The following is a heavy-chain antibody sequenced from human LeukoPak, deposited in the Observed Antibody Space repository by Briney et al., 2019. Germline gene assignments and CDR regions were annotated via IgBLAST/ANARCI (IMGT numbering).Heavy chain of an antibody. D-gene: IGHD6-13*01. CDR2: ISGSGGST. V-gene: IGHV3-23*01. Sequence: PGGSLRLSCAASGFTFSSYAMSWVRQAPGKGLEWVSAISGSGGSTYYADSVKGRFTISRDNSKNTLYLQMNSLRAEDTAVYYCAILGFHSSSPWGAFDIWGQGTMVTVSS. J-gene: IGHJ3*02. CDR3: AILGFHSSSPWGAFDI. CDR1: GFTFSSYA.